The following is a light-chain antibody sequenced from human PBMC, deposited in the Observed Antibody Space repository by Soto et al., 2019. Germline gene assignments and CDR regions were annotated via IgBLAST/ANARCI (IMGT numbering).Light chain of an antibody. Sequence: DIQLTQSPSFLSASVGDRVTITCRASQGINIFLAWFQQKPGKAPNLLISAASTLQSGVPSRLSGSGSETEFTLTITSLQPEDSATYYCQQRNSYPRTFGQGTKLEIK. V-gene: IGKV1-9*01. CDR2: AAS. J-gene: IGKJ2*01. CDR1: QGINIF. CDR3: QQRNSYPRT.